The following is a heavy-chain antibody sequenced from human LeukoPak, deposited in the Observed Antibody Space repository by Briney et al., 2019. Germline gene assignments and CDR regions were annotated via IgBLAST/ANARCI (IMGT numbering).Heavy chain of an antibody. J-gene: IGHJ4*02. CDR1: GGSISSSSYS. Sequence: PSETLSLTCTVSGGSISSSSYSWGWIRQPPGKGLEWIGSIYYSGSTYYNPSLKSRVTISVDTSKNQFSLKLSSVTAADTAVYYCARHYYDSSGYFDYWGQGTLVTVSS. CDR2: IYYSGST. V-gene: IGHV4-39*01. D-gene: IGHD3-22*01. CDR3: ARHYYDSSGYFDY.